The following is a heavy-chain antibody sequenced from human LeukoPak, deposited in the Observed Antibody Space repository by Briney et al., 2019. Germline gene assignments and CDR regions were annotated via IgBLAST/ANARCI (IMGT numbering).Heavy chain of an antibody. D-gene: IGHD3-16*02. J-gene: IGHJ4*02. CDR2: ISGSGGRT. CDR1: GFTFSSYA. V-gene: IGHV3-23*01. Sequence: GGSLRLSCAASGFTFSSYAMSWVRQAPGKGLEWVSAISGSGGRTYYAESVKGRFTISRDNSKNTLYLQMNSLRVDDTAVYYCAKSLGMITFGGVIGKALDYWGQGTLVTVSS. CDR3: AKSLGMITFGGVIGKALDY.